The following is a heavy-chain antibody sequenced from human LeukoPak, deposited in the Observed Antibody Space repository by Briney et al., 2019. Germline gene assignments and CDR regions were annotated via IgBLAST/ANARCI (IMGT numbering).Heavy chain of an antibody. V-gene: IGHV3-30*01. J-gene: IGHJ6*02. Sequence: GGSLRLSCAASGFTFSSYAMHWVRQAPGKGLKWVAVIADDGSNKYYADSVKGRFTISRDNSKNTLYLQMNSLRAEDTAVYYCARDKIFAHDYYYYGMDVWGQGTTVTVSS. CDR3: ARDKIFAHDYYYYGMDV. CDR1: GFTFSSYA. CDR2: IADDGSNK.